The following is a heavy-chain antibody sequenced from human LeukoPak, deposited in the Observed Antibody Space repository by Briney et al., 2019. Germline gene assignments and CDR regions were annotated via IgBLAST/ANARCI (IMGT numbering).Heavy chain of an antibody. J-gene: IGHJ4*02. CDR1: GFTFSNYG. CDR3: ARTWSFDS. Sequence: GGSLRLSCGASGFTFSNYGMSWVRQAPGKGLEWVSAIGGSGDSTNYADSVKGRFTISRDNSKNTLYLQMNSLRVEDTAVYYCARTWSFDSWGQGTLVTVSS. D-gene: IGHD1-14*01. V-gene: IGHV3-23*01. CDR2: IGGSGDST.